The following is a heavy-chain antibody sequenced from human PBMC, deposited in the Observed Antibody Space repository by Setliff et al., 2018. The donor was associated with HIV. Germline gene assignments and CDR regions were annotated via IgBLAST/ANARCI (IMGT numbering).Heavy chain of an antibody. CDR2: ISAYNGII. V-gene: IGHV1-18*01. CDR3: ARTSTMARGVIMDYYYYMDV. CDR1: GYTFTNYG. D-gene: IGHD3-10*01. Sequence: GASVKVSCKASGYTFTNYGITWVRQAPGQGLEWMGWISAYNGIINYAQNLQGRVTMTTDTSTRTAYMELRSLRSDDTAVYYCARTSTMARGVIMDYYYYMDVWGKGSTVTVSS. J-gene: IGHJ6*03.